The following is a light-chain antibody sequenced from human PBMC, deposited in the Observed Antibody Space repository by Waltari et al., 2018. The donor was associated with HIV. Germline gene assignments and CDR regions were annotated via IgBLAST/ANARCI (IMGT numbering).Light chain of an antibody. CDR1: SGDVGYYDY. CDR3: CSYAGRYTYV. Sequence: QSTLTQPHLVSGSPGQPVTTSCTGTSGDVGYYDYLSWYQHHPGEAPKLMIYNVTQRPSGVPDRFSGAKSGDTASLTISGLQAEDEADYFCCSYAGRYTYVFGTGTKVTVL. CDR2: NVT. J-gene: IGLJ1*01. V-gene: IGLV2-11*01.